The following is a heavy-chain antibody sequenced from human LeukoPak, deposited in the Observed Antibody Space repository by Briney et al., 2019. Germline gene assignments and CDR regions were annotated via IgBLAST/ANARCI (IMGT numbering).Heavy chain of an antibody. Sequence: PGGSLRLSCAASGSTFSTYDVSWVRQAPGKGLEWVSGITGSGGNTYYADSVKGRFTISRDNSKNTLYLQMNSLRAEDTAVYYCARDRGVYDSSGYYTYYFDYWGQGTLVTVSS. V-gene: IGHV3-23*01. J-gene: IGHJ4*02. CDR2: ITGSGGNT. CDR1: GSTFSTYD. CDR3: ARDRGVYDSSGYYTYYFDY. D-gene: IGHD3-22*01.